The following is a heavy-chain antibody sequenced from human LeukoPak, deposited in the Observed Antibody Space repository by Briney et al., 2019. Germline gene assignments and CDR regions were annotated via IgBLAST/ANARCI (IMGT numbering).Heavy chain of an antibody. CDR1: GGSISSGGYS. Sequence: SETLSLTCAVSGGSISSGGYSWSWIRQPPGKGLEWIGYIYHSGSTYYNPSLKSRVTISVDTSKNQFSLKLSSVTAADTAVYYCARGRAIFPYGMDVWGQGTTVTVSS. V-gene: IGHV4-30-2*01. CDR2: IYHSGST. J-gene: IGHJ6*02. D-gene: IGHD3-9*01. CDR3: ARGRAIFPYGMDV.